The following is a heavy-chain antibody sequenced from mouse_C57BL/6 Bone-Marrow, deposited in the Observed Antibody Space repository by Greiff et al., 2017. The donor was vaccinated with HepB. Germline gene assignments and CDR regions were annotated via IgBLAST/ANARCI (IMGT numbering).Heavy chain of an antibody. J-gene: IGHJ1*03. CDR2: IDPSDSYT. D-gene: IGHD1-2*01. CDR1: GYTFTSYW. V-gene: IGHV1-59*01. CDR3: ARFGYYGPYWYFDV. Sequence: VQLQQPGAELVRPGTSVKLSCKASGYTFTSYWMHWVKQRPGQGLEWIGVIDPSDSYTNYNQKFKGKATLTVDTSSSTSYMQLSSLTSEDSAVYYWARFGYYGPYWYFDVWGTGTTVTVSS.